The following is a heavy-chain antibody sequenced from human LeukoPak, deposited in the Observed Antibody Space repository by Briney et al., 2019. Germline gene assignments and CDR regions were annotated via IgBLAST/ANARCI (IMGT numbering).Heavy chain of an antibody. CDR2: MNPKETTI. CDR3: VRGGLEPFDY. V-gene: IGHV3-74*01. Sequence: GGSLRLSCSTSGFIFSKYWMHWVRQAPGKGLEWVSRMNPKETTINYADSVKGRFIISRDNARDTLYLQMDSLGVDDVGVYYCVRGGLEPFDYWGQGTLVSVSS. CDR1: GFIFSKYW. D-gene: IGHD1-1*01. J-gene: IGHJ4*02.